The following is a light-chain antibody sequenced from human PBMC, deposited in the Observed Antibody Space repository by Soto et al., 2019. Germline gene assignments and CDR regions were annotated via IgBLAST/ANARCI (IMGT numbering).Light chain of an antibody. CDR1: QNINIY. J-gene: IGKJ1*01. CDR2: ATS. V-gene: IGKV1-39*01. CDR3: QQSCSAPRT. Sequence: DIQMTQSPSSLSASVGDRVTITCRASQNINIYLNWYQHKSGKAPKLLIYATSSMQSGVPSRFSGSGSGTDFTLTISSLQPEDFATYYCQQSCSAPRTFGQGTKVEIK.